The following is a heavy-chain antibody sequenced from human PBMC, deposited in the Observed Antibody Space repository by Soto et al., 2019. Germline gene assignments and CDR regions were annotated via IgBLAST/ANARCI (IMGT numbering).Heavy chain of an antibody. CDR3: ARSRNSDYVPQY. CDR1: GGSISSGDYY. D-gene: IGHD4-4*01. CDR2: IYYSGTT. V-gene: IGHV4-30-4*01. Sequence: SETLSLTCTVSGGSISSGDYYWSWIRQPPGKGLEWIGYIYYSGTTYYNPSLKSRVTISVDTSKNQFSLRLSSVTAADTAVYYCARSRNSDYVPQYWGQGTLVTVSS. J-gene: IGHJ4*02.